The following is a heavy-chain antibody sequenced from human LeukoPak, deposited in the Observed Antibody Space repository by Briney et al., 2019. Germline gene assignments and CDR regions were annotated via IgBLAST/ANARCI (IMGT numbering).Heavy chain of an antibody. D-gene: IGHD5-18*01. CDR1: GGSFSGYY. V-gene: IGHV4-34*01. CDR3: ARGPRLWLWIH. CDR2: INHSGST. Sequence: PSETLSLTCAVYGGSFSGYYWSWIPQPPGKGLEWMGEINHSGSTNYNPSLKCRVPISVDTPKNHFSQNLLSETPADTAVFYCARGPRLWLWIHWGQGTVVTVSS. J-gene: IGHJ4*02.